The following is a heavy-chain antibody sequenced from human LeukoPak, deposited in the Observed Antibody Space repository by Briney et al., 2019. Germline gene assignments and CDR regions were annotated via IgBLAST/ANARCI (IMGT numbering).Heavy chain of an antibody. CDR1: GGSISSYY. J-gene: IGHJ6*03. V-gene: IGHV4-59*12. CDR2: IYYSGST. CDR3: AAAPTGDYWRSDYDYYYYYMDV. Sequence: SETLSLTCTVSGGSISSYYWSWIRQPPGKGLEWIGYIYYSGSTNYNPSIKSRVTISVDTSKNQFSMKLSSVTAAEKAVYYCAAAPTGDYWRSDYDYYYYYMDVWGKGTTVTVSS. D-gene: IGHD3-3*01.